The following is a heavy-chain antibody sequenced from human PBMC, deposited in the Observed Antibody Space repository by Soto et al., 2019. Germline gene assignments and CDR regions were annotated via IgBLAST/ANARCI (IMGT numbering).Heavy chain of an antibody. V-gene: IGHV3-33*03. CDR2: IWYDGSNK. CDR1: GFSFSYSA. D-gene: IGHD3-9*01. J-gene: IGHJ3*02. Sequence: QGQLVESGGAVVQPGGSLRLSCAASGFSFSYSAMHWVRQAPGERLEWVAIIWYDGSNKYYADSVKGRFIISRDNSDNTLYLQMNSLRAEGTAVYYCATRGGLLRYFDWSSGSDAFDIWGQGTMVTVSS. CDR3: ATRGGLLRYFDWSSGSDAFDI.